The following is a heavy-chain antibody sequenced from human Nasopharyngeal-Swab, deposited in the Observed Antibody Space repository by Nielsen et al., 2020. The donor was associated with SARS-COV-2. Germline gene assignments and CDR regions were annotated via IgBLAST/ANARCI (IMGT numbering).Heavy chain of an antibody. D-gene: IGHD1-20*01. V-gene: IGHV3-9*01. Sequence: SLKISCAASGFTFDDYTMHWVRQPPGEGLEWVSGINWNSGRKGYADSVKGRFTISRDNAKSSLYLQMNSLRVEDTALYYCARENNWEALRYFDLWGRGTLVTVSS. CDR3: ARENNWEALRYFDL. CDR1: GFTFDDYT. J-gene: IGHJ2*01. CDR2: INWNSGRK.